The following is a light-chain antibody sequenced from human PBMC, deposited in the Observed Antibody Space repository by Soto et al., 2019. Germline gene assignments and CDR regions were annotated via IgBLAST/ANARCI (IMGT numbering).Light chain of an antibody. CDR2: GAS. V-gene: IGKV3-20*01. Sequence: EIVLTQSPGTLSLSPGERATLSCRASQSVSSSYSAWYQQKPGQAPRLLIYGASSRATGIPDRFSGSGSGTDFTLTISRLEPEDCAVYDCQQYGSSLWTFGQGTKVDIK. J-gene: IGKJ1*01. CDR1: QSVSSSY. CDR3: QQYGSSLWT.